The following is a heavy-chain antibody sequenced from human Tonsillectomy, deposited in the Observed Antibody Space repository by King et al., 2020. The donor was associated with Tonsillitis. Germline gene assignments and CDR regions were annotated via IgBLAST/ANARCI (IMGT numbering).Heavy chain of an antibody. J-gene: IGHJ4*02. CDR2: SSGPGK. CDR3: ARLYTSSWTDY. V-gene: IGHV3-64*01. Sequence: SSGPGKYYANSVKGRFTISRDNSANTLFLQMGSLTIEDMGVYYCARLYTSSWTDYWGQGSVVTVSS. D-gene: IGHD6-13*01.